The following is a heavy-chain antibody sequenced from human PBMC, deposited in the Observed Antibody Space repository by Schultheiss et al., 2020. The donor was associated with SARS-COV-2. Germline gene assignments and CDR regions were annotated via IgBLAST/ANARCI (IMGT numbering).Heavy chain of an antibody. V-gene: IGHV3-23*01. Sequence: GGSLRLSCAASGFTFNKYDMGWVRQAPGKGLEWLSAITSHSESTETADAVKGRFTISRDNSKDTVYLQMNSLRAEDTAIYYCAGGWVGTGAGLWGQGTLVTVSS. CDR1: GFTFNKYD. D-gene: IGHD2-8*02. J-gene: IGHJ4*02. CDR2: ITSHSEST. CDR3: AGGWVGTGAGL.